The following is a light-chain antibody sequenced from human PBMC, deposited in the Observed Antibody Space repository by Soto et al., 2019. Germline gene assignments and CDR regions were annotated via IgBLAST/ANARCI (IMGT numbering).Light chain of an antibody. CDR3: QRYNNKPPWT. V-gene: IGKV3-20*01. J-gene: IGKJ1*01. CDR2: GAS. Sequence: EIMLALSPGNLSWSPGERATLSWRSIQSVSSSYLAWYQQKPGQAPRLLIYGASSRATGIPDRLSGSGSGTDFTLTISSLQSEDSAVYSCQRYNNKPPWTFGQGTKVDI. CDR1: QSVSSSY.